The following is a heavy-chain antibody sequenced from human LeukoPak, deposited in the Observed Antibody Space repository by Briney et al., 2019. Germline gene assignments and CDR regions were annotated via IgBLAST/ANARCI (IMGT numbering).Heavy chain of an antibody. V-gene: IGHV1-2*06. J-gene: IGHJ4*02. CDR1: GYTFTGYY. CDR3: ARTRSTIFGVVSRNYLDY. Sequence: ASVKVSCXASGYTFTGYYMHWVRQAPGQGLEWMGRINPNSGGTNYAQKFQGRVTMTRDTSISTAYMELSRLRSDDTAVYYCARTRSTIFGVVSRNYLDYWGQGTLVTVSS. D-gene: IGHD3-3*01. CDR2: INPNSGGT.